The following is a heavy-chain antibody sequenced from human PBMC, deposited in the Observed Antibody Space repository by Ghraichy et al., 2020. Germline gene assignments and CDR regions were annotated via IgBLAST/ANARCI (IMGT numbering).Heavy chain of an antibody. J-gene: IGHJ4*01. Sequence: GGSLRLSYSASGFSFNDYAMHWVRQAPGKGLQHISGVDNKGGSTFYADTLKGRFTISRDNSKRIVYLQMTSLRPEDTGVYYFLKDVVGPVGGAEFNYWCHGTLIIVSS. CDR1: GFSFNDYA. V-gene: IGHV3-64D*06. D-gene: IGHD6-19*01. CDR3: LKDVVGPVGGAEFNY. CDR2: VDNKGGST.